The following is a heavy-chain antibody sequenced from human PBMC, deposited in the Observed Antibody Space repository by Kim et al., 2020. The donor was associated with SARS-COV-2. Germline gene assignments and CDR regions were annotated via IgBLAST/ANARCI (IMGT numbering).Heavy chain of an antibody. J-gene: IGHJ4*02. CDR3: ARLYSNWAGQQLVYTPDYFDY. Sequence: GASLKISCKGSGYSFTSYWIGWVRQMPGKGLEWMGIIYPGDSDTRYSPSFQGQVTISADKSISTAYLQWSSLKASDTAMYYCARLYSNWAGQQLVYTPDYFDYWGQGTLVTVSA. CDR2: IYPGDSDT. V-gene: IGHV5-51*01. CDR1: GYSFTSYW. D-gene: IGHD6-13*01.